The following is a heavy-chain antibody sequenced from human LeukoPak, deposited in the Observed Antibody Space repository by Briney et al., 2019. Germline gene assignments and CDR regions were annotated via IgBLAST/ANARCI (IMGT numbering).Heavy chain of an antibody. CDR3: ARAAFLSWVAWFDP. J-gene: IGHJ5*02. Sequence: GGSLRLSCAPSGFTFSSYSMYWVRQAPGKRLEWVSSISSSSSYIYYADSVKGRFTISRDNAKNSLYLQMNSLRAEDTAVYYCARAAFLSWVAWFDPWGQGTLVTVSS. V-gene: IGHV3-21*01. CDR1: GFTFSSYS. CDR2: ISSSSSYI. D-gene: IGHD2/OR15-2a*01.